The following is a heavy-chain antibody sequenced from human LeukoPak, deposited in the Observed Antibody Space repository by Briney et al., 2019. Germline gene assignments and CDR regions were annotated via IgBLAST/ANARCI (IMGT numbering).Heavy chain of an antibody. CDR1: GGSFSGYY. Sequence: SETLSLTCAVYGGSFSGYYWSWIRQPPGKGLQWIGEINYSGYTNYNPSLKSRVTISADTSKNQFSLKLSSVTAADTAMYYCAIIPIPGGDTFDIWGQGTMVTVSS. V-gene: IGHV4-34*01. CDR3: AIIPIPGGDTFDI. D-gene: IGHD3-10*01. J-gene: IGHJ3*02. CDR2: INYSGYT.